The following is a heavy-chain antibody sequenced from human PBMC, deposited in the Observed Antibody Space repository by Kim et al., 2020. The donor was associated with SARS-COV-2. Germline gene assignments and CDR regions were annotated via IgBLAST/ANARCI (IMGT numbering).Heavy chain of an antibody. Sequence: ASVKVSCKASRYTFSSYGIHWVRQAPGQRREWMGWISADNANTKYSEKFQGRVTFTRDTSAFTAYMNLSSLLSEDTAVYYCAQGAAAPAFWGQGSLDIVS. CDR1: RYTFSSYG. J-gene: IGHJ4*02. CDR3: AQGAAAPAF. D-gene: IGHD6-13*01. CDR2: ISADNANT. V-gene: IGHV1-3*01.